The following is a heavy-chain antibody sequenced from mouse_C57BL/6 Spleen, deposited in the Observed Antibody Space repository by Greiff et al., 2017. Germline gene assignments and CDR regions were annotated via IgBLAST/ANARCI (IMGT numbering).Heavy chain of an antibody. V-gene: IGHV1-55*01. J-gene: IGHJ2*01. CDR2: IYPGSGST. CDR3: ARESSGYRGADY. D-gene: IGHD3-2*02. Sequence: QVQLQQPGAELVKPGASVKMSCKASGYTFTSYWITWVKQRPGQGLEWIGDIYPGSGSTNYNEKFKSKATLTVATSSSTAYMQLSSLTSEDSAVYYCARESSGYRGADYWGQGTTLTVSS. CDR1: GYTFTSYW.